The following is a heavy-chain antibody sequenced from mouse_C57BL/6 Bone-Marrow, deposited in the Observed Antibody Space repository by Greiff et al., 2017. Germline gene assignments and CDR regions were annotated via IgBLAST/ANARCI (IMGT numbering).Heavy chain of an antibody. Sequence: QVQLQQPGAELVKPGASVKMSCKASGYTFTSYWITWVKQRPGQGLEWIGDIYPGSGSTNYNEKFKSKDTLTVDTSSSTAYMQLSSLTSEDSAVYYCAGIYYGNYEDAMDYWGQGTSVTVSS. D-gene: IGHD2-1*01. CDR1: GYTFTSYW. V-gene: IGHV1-55*01. CDR2: IYPGSGST. J-gene: IGHJ4*01. CDR3: AGIYYGNYEDAMDY.